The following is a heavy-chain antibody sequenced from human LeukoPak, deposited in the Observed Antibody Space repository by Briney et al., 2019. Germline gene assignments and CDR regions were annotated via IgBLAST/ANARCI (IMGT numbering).Heavy chain of an antibody. CDR3: AKDAYSSSWYNFDYYYYYYMDV. D-gene: IGHD6-13*01. V-gene: IGHV3-74*01. CDR2: INSDGSST. J-gene: IGHJ6*03. Sequence: GGSLRLSCAASGFTFSSYWMHWVRQAPGKGLVWVSRINSDGSSTSYADSVKGRFTISRDNAKNTLYLQMNSLRAEDTAVYYCAKDAYSSSWYNFDYYYYYYMDVWGKGTTVTVSS. CDR1: GFTFSSYW.